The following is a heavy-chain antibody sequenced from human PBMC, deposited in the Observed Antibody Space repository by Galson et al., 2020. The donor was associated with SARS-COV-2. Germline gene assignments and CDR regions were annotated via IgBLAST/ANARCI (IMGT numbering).Heavy chain of an antibody. Sequence: SETLSLTCAVYGGSFSGYYWTWIRQPPGKGLEWIGEINHSGSSNYNPSLKSRVTMSVDTSKNQFSLKLSSVTPADTAVYYCARWLPVGTFDIWGQGTMVTVSS. CDR3: ARWLPVGTFDI. CDR2: INHSGSS. J-gene: IGHJ3*02. V-gene: IGHV4-34*01. CDR1: GGSFSGYY. D-gene: IGHD1-26*01.